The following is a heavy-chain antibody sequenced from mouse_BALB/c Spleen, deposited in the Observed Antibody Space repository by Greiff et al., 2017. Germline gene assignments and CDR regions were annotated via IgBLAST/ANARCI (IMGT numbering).Heavy chain of an antibody. CDR2: ISDGGSYT. Sequence: EVMLVESGGGLVKPGGSLKLSCAASGFTFSDYYMYWVRQTPEKRLEWVATISDGGSYTYYPDSVKGRFTISRDNAKNNLYLQMSSLKSEDTAMYYCARGEAYYRYDGAMDYWGQGTSVTVSS. CDR3: ARGEAYYRYDGAMDY. J-gene: IGHJ4*01. D-gene: IGHD2-14*01. V-gene: IGHV5-4*02. CDR1: GFTFSDYY.